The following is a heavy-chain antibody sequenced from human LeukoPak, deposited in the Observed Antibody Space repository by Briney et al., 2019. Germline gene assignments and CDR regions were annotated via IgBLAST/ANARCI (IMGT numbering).Heavy chain of an antibody. CDR1: GGSISSYY. CDR2: IYYSGST. V-gene: IGHV4-59*01. D-gene: IGHD3-16*02. J-gene: IGHJ6*02. CDR3: ARSRRPGPYDYVWGSYRSDYYYYGMDV. Sequence: SETLSLTCTVSGGSISSYYWSWIRQPPGKGLEWIGYIYYSGSTNYNPSLKSRVTISVDTSKNQSSLKLSSVTAADTAVYYCARSRRPGPYDYVWGSYRSDYYYYGMDVWGQGTTVTVSS.